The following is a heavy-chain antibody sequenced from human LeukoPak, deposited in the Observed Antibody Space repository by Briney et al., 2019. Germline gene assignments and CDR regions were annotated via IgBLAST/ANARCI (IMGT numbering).Heavy chain of an antibody. Sequence: GGSLRLSCAASGFTFSSYSMNWVRQAPGKGLEWVSSISSSSSYIYYADSVKGRFTISRDNAKNSLYLQMNSLRAEDTAVCYCATLRVGESDYWGQGTLVTVSS. J-gene: IGHJ4*02. D-gene: IGHD3-10*01. CDR2: ISSSSSYI. CDR1: GFTFSSYS. V-gene: IGHV3-21*01. CDR3: ATLRVGESDY.